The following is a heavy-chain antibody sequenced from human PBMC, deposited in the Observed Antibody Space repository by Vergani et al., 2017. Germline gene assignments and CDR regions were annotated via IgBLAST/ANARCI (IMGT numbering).Heavy chain of an antibody. CDR1: GYSISSGYY. CDR2: IYHSGST. J-gene: IGHJ3*02. D-gene: IGHD3-22*01. Sequence: QVQLQESGPGLVTPSETLSLTCAVSGYSISSGYYWGWIRQPPGKGLEWIGSIYHSGSTYYNPSLKSRVTISVDTSKNQFSLKLSSVTAADTAVYYCARGGPSSGYYRVNPDDAFDIWGQGTMVTVSS. V-gene: IGHV4-38-2*01. CDR3: ARGGPSSGYYRVNPDDAFDI.